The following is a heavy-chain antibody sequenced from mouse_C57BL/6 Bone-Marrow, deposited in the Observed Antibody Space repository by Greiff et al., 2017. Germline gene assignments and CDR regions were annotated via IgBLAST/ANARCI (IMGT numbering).Heavy chain of an antibody. J-gene: IGHJ4*01. Sequence: EVQVVESGGGLVQPGGSMKLSCVASGFTFSNYWMNWVRQSPEKGLEWVAQIRLKSDNYATHYAESVKGRFTISRDDSKSSVYLQMNNLRAEDTGIYYCTGGGSSYVYYAMDYWGQGTSVTVSS. CDR1: GFTFSNYW. CDR2: IRLKSDNYAT. D-gene: IGHD1-1*01. CDR3: TGGGSSYVYYAMDY. V-gene: IGHV6-3*01.